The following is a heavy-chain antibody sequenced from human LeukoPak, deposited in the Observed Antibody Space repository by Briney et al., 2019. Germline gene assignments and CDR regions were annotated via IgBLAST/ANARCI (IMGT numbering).Heavy chain of an antibody. D-gene: IGHD6-13*01. CDR1: XFTXXXXG. J-gene: IGHJ4*02. CDR2: XXYDGSNK. Sequence: RLXXAAXXFTXXXXGMHXVRXAXXXXXXXXXXXXYDGSNKYYADSVKGRFTISRDNSKNTLYLQMNSLRAEDTAVYYCAKDRRGIAAAGTRYFDYWGQGTLVTVSS. V-gene: IGHV3-30*02. CDR3: AKDRRGIAAAGTRYFDY.